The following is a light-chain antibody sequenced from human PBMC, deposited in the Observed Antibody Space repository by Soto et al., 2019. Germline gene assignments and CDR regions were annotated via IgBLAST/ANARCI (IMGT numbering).Light chain of an antibody. V-gene: IGKV1-5*03. J-gene: IGKJ5*01. CDR3: QHCDSYPIT. Sequence: DIQMTQLPSTLSASVGDRVTISCRASQNIVGWLAWYQHKPGRAPKLLIYQASTLEIGVPSRFSGSGSGTEFTLTISSLQPDDSATYYCQHCDSYPITFGQGTRL. CDR2: QAS. CDR1: QNIVGW.